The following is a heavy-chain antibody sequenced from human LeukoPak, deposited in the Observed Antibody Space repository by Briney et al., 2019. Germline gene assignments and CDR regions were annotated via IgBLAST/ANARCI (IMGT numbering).Heavy chain of an antibody. CDR2: INYTGSS. CDR3: VRDCSGSSCFSGPFEY. D-gene: IGHD2-15*01. V-gene: IGHV4-39*02. CDR1: GGSLSYSSYY. J-gene: IGHJ4*02. Sequence: PSETLSLTCTVSGGSLSYSSYYWGWIRQPPGKGLEWIGSINYTGSSYYNPSLKSRVTISVYTYKNQFSLKLRSVTAADTAVYYCVRDCSGSSCFSGPFEYWGQGTLVTVSS.